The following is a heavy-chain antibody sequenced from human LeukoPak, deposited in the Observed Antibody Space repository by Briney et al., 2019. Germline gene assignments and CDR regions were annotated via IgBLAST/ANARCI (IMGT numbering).Heavy chain of an antibody. Sequence: ASVKVSCKASGYTFTGYYMHWVRQAPGQGLEWMGWINPNSGGTNHAQKFQGRVTMTRDTSISTAYMELSRLRSDDTAVYYCAREYYDFWSGYYLFGYWGQGTLVTVSS. CDR3: AREYYDFWSGYYLFGY. J-gene: IGHJ4*02. D-gene: IGHD3-3*01. V-gene: IGHV1-2*02. CDR1: GYTFTGYY. CDR2: INPNSGGT.